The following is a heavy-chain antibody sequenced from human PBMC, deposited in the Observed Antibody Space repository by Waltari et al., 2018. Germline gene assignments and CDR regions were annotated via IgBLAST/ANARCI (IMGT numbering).Heavy chain of an antibody. CDR3: ARQGDGYNFAYYGMDV. CDR2: IYYSGST. J-gene: IGHJ6*02. CDR1: GGSISSSSYY. D-gene: IGHD5-12*01. V-gene: IGHV4-39*07. Sequence: QLQLQESGPGLVKPSATLSLTCTVSGGSISSSSYYWGWIRQPPGKGLEWIGSIYYSGSTYYNPSLKSRVTISVDTSKNQFSLKLSSVTAADTAVYYCARQGDGYNFAYYGMDVWGQGTTVTVSS.